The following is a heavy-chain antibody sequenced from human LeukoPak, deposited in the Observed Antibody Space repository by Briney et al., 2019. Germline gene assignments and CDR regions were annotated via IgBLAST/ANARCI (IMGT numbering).Heavy chain of an antibody. CDR3: AYGSGSSQGPFPY. J-gene: IGHJ4*02. V-gene: IGHV3-21*01. D-gene: IGHD3-10*01. CDR2: ITSTSTYI. Sequence: GGSLRLSCAASGFTFSSYSMNWVRQAPGKGLEWVSSITSTSTYIYYGDSVRGRLTVSRDNAKNSLYLQMNSLRVEDTAVYYCAYGSGSSQGPFPYWGQGTLVTVSS. CDR1: GFTFSSYS.